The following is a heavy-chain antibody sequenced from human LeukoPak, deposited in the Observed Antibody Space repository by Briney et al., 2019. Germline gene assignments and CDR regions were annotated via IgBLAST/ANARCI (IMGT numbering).Heavy chain of an antibody. CDR1: GFTFSSYS. J-gene: IGHJ4*02. V-gene: IGHV3-21*01. Sequence: GGSLRLSCAASGFTFSSYSMNWVRQAPGKGLEWVSSISSSSYIYYADSVKGRFTISGDNAKNSLYLQMNSLRAEDTAVYYCARDSTTVTTSYFDYWGQGTLVTVSS. CDR2: ISSSSYI. D-gene: IGHD4-17*01. CDR3: ARDSTTVTTSYFDY.